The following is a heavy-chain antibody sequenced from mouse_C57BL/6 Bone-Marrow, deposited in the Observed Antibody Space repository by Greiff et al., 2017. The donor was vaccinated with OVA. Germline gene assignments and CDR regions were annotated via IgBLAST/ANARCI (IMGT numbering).Heavy chain of an antibody. Sequence: QVQLQQSGAELARPGASVKLSCKASGYTFTSYGISWVKQRTGQGLEWIGEIYPRSGNTYYNEKFKGKATLTADKSSSTAYMELRSLTSEDSAVYFWASYYYGPHYFDYWGQGTTPTGSS. D-gene: IGHD1-1*01. J-gene: IGHJ2*01. CDR2: IYPRSGNT. CDR3: ASYYYGPHYFDY. CDR1: GYTFTSYG. V-gene: IGHV1-81*01.